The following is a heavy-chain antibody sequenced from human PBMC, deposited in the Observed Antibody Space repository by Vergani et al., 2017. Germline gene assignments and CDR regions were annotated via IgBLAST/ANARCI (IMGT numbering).Heavy chain of an antibody. D-gene: IGHD6-19*01. CDR3: LLSGWYFEYYYMDV. V-gene: IGHV3-73*02. CDR2: IRSKANSYAT. CDR1: GFTFSGPA. J-gene: IGHJ6*03. Sequence: EVQLVESGGGLVQPGGSLKLSCAASGFTFSGPAMHWVRQASGKGLEWVGRIRSKANSYATAYAASVKGRFTISRDDSKNTAYLQMNSLKTEDTAVYYCLLSGWYFEYYYMDVWGKGTTVTVSS.